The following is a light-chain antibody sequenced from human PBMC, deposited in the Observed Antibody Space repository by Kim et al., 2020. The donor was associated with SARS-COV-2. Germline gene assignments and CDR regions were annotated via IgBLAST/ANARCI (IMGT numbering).Light chain of an antibody. Sequence: SYELTQPPSVSVSPGQTASITCTGDRLGDKYVCWYRQKPGQSPVLVIYEDTKRPSVIPERFSGSKSGTTATLTISGTQAMDEADYYCQAWDNRVTLVFGGGTQLTVL. CDR3: QAWDNRVTLV. CDR2: EDT. CDR1: RLGDKY. J-gene: IGLJ2*01. V-gene: IGLV3-1*01.